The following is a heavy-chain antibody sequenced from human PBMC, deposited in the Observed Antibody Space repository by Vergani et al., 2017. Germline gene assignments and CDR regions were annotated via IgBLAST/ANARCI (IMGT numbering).Heavy chain of an antibody. J-gene: IGHJ4*02. D-gene: IGHD3-10*01. Sequence: EVQLLESGGGLVQPGGSLRLSCAASGFTFSSYAMSWVRQAPGKGLEWVSAISGSGGSTYYADSVKGRFTIARDNSKNTLYLQMNSLRAEDTAVYYCAKDRDGWGSYYKGALDYWGQGTLVTVSS. CDR3: AKDRDGWGSYYKGALDY. CDR1: GFTFSSYA. CDR2: ISGSGGST. V-gene: IGHV3-23*01.